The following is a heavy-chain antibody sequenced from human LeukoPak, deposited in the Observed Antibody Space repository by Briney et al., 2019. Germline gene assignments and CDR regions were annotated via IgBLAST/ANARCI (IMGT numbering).Heavy chain of an antibody. CDR1: GYTFTSYY. Sequence: ASVKVSCKASGYTFTSYYMHWVRQAPGQGLEWMGIINPSGGSTSYAQKFQGRVTMTTDTSTSTAYMELRSLRSDDTAVYYCASNGAAAAGTFDYWGQGTLVTVSS. J-gene: IGHJ4*02. CDR2: INPSGGST. CDR3: ASNGAAAAGTFDY. V-gene: IGHV1-46*01. D-gene: IGHD6-13*01.